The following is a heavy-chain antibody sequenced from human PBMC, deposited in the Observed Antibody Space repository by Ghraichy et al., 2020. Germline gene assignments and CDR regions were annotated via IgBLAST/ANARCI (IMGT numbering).Heavy chain of an antibody. CDR3: ATDSEPFYTMVRGVDY. J-gene: IGHJ4*02. CDR2: ISYDGSNK. V-gene: IGHV3-30*03. CDR1: GFTFSSYG. Sequence: GGSLRLSCAASGFTFSSYGMHWVRQAPGKGLEWVAVISYDGSNKYYADSVKGRFTISRDNSKNTLYLQMNSLRAEDTAVYYCATDSEPFYTMVRGVDYWGQGTLVTVSS. D-gene: IGHD3-10*01.